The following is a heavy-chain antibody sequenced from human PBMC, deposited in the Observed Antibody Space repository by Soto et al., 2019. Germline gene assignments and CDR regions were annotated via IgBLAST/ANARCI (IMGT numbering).Heavy chain of an antibody. CDR3: ARLYGFSGFDY. V-gene: IGHV4-59*08. CDR1: GGSISSYY. D-gene: IGHD6-25*01. Sequence: PSETLSLTCTVSGGSISSYYWSRIRQPPGKGLEWIGYIYYSGSTNYNPSLKSRVTISVDTSKDQFSLKLSSVTVADTAVYYCARLYGFSGFDYWGQGTLXTVSS. CDR2: IYYSGST. J-gene: IGHJ4*02.